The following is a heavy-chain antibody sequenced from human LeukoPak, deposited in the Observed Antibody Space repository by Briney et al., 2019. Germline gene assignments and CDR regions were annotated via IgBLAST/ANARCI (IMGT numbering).Heavy chain of an antibody. CDR1: GFTFSSYW. CDR2: IKQDGSEK. D-gene: IGHD6-13*01. Sequence: PGGSLRLSCAASGFTFSSYWMSWVRQAPGKGLEWVANIKQDGSEKYYVDSVKGRFTISRDNAKNSLYLQMNSLRAEDTAVYYCAREGGSSWIYYYYYYYMGVWGKGTTVTVS. CDR3: AREGGSSWIYYYYYYYMGV. J-gene: IGHJ6*03. V-gene: IGHV3-7*01.